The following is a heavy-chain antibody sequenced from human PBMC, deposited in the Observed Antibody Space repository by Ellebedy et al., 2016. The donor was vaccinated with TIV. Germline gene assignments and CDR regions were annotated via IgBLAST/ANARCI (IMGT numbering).Heavy chain of an antibody. J-gene: IGHJ5*02. CDR2: IYKNGGT. D-gene: IGHD3-16*01. CDR1: GFTVSDYF. Sequence: GESLKISCAASGFTVSDYFMTWVRQAPGKGLEWVSLIYKNGGTHYTDSVNGRFTITRDDSKNTLYLQMNSLRAEDTAVYYCARDPGGGGDYGDNWFDPWGQGTLVTVSS. CDR3: ARDPGGGGDYGDNWFDP. V-gene: IGHV3-66*01.